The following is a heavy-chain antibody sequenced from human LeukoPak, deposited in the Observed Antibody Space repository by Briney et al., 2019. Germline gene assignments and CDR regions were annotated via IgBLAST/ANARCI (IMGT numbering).Heavy chain of an antibody. J-gene: IGHJ3*02. V-gene: IGHV3-30*04. D-gene: IGHD2-21*02. Sequence: PGGSLRLSCAASGFTFSSYAMHWVRQAPGKGLEWVAVISYDGSNKYYADSVKGRFTISRDNSKNTLYLQMNSLRAEDTALYYCARARIVVVTATPYAFDIWGQGTMVTVSS. CDR3: ARARIVVVTATPYAFDI. CDR2: ISYDGSNK. CDR1: GFTFSSYA.